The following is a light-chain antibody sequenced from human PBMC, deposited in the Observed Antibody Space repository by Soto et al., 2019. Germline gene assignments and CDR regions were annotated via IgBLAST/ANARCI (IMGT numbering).Light chain of an antibody. J-gene: IGKJ1*01. Sequence: DIPMTQSPSSLSASVGDRVTITCRASQIIRKYLNWYQQKPGKAPNLLIYGASTLQTGVPSRFSGSGSGTGFTLTISSLQPEDCATYFCQQSYTTPRTFGQGTKVEI. CDR3: QQSYTTPRT. CDR1: QIIRKY. CDR2: GAS. V-gene: IGKV1-39*01.